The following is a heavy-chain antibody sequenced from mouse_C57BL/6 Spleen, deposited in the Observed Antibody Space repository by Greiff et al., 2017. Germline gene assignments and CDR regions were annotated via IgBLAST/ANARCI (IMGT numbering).Heavy chain of an antibody. V-gene: IGHV3-1*01. CDR2: ISYNGST. Sequence: EVQLQESGPGMVKPSQSLSLTCTVTGYSITSGYDWHWIRHFPGNKLEWMGYISYNGSTNYNPSLKSRISITHDTSKNHFFLKLNSVTTEDTATYYCARGAAQAPYAYWGQGTLVTVSA. J-gene: IGHJ3*01. CDR3: ARGAAQAPYAY. D-gene: IGHD3-2*02. CDR1: GYSITSGYD.